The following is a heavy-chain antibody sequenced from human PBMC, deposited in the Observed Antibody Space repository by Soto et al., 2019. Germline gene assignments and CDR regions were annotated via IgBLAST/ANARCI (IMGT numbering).Heavy chain of an antibody. CDR1: GFTVSSNY. CDR2: IYSGGST. Sequence: GGSLRLSCAASGFTVSSNYMSWVRQAPGKGLEWVSVIYSGGSTYYADSVKGGFTISRDNSKNTLYLQMNSLRAEDTAVYYCARDSVLRGYSGYDSGSGAFDIWGQGTMVTVSS. J-gene: IGHJ3*02. V-gene: IGHV3-66*01. CDR3: ARDSVLRGYSGYDSGSGAFDI. D-gene: IGHD5-12*01.